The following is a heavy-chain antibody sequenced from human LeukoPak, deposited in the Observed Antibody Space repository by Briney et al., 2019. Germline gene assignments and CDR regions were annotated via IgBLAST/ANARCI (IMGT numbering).Heavy chain of an antibody. Sequence: SETLSLTCTVSGSSISSGFYWGWIRQPPGKGLEWIGNFYHSGSTYYNPSLKSRVTISEDTSKNQFSLRLSSLTAADTAVYYCSSGSYYLPSNWGQGILVTVSS. D-gene: IGHD3-10*01. CDR2: FYHSGST. CDR1: GSSISSGFY. CDR3: SSGSYYLPSN. V-gene: IGHV4-38-2*02. J-gene: IGHJ4*02.